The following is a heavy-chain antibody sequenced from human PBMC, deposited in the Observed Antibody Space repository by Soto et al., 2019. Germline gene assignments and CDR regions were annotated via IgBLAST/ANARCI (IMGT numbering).Heavy chain of an antibody. D-gene: IGHD3-10*01. CDR2: IYYSGST. CDR1: GGSISSGGYY. Sequence: SETLSLTCTVSGGSISSGGYYWSWIRQHPGKGLEWIGYIYYSGSTYYNPSLKSRVTISVDTSKNQFSLKLSSVTAADTAVYYCARGAGDYYGSGSYNWFDPWGQGTLVTVSS. V-gene: IGHV4-31*03. J-gene: IGHJ5*02. CDR3: ARGAGDYYGSGSYNWFDP.